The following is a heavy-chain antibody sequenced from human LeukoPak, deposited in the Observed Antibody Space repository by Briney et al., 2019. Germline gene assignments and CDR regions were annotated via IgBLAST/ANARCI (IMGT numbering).Heavy chain of an antibody. J-gene: IGHJ4*02. CDR2: IYYSGST. CDR1: GGSISSGGYY. CDR3: GRGMITFGGVIVPFFDY. D-gene: IGHD3-16*02. V-gene: IGHV4-31*03. Sequence: SETLSLTCTVSGGSISSGGYYWSWIRQLPGKGLEWIGYIYYSGSTYYNPSLKSRITTSVDTSKNQFSLKLSSVTAADTAVYYCGRGMITFGGVIVPFFDYWGQGALVTVSS.